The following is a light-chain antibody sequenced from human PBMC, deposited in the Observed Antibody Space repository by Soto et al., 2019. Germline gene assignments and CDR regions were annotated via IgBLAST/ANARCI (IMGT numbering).Light chain of an antibody. CDR2: GIS. CDR1: QSVTSNY. CDR3: QQYTDWPLT. V-gene: IGKV3-20*01. Sequence: EIVLTQSPGTVSLSPGEGATLSLSASQSVTSNYLAWYQQKPGQAPRLLIYGISSRATGVPDRFSGSGSGTDFTLTISRLEPEDFAVYYCQQYTDWPLTFGQGTKVDIK. J-gene: IGKJ1*01.